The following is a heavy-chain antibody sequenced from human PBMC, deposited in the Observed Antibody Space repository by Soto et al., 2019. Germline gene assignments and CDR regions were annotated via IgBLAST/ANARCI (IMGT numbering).Heavy chain of an antibody. CDR1: GFTFSSYG. CDR3: AKEMAGDYYYGMDV. V-gene: IGHV3-30*18. Sequence: GGSLRLSCAASGFTFSSYGMHWVRQAPGKGLEWVAVISYDGSNKYYADSVKGRFTISRDNSKNTLYLQMNSLRAEDTAVYYCAKEMAGDYYYGMDVWGQGTTVTVS. D-gene: IGHD6-19*01. J-gene: IGHJ6*02. CDR2: ISYDGSNK.